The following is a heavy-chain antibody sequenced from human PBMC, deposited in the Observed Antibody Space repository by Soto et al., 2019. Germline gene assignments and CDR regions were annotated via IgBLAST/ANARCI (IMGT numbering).Heavy chain of an antibody. D-gene: IGHD5-18*01. CDR1: GFTFSSYS. CDR2: ISSSSSYI. Sequence: GGSLRLSCAASGFTFSSYSMNWVRQAPGKGLEWVSSISSSSSYIYYADSVKGRFTISRDNAKNSLYLQMNSLRAEDTAVYYCARDLRGYSYGHFDYWGHGTLVTVSS. V-gene: IGHV3-21*01. J-gene: IGHJ4*01. CDR3: ARDLRGYSYGHFDY.